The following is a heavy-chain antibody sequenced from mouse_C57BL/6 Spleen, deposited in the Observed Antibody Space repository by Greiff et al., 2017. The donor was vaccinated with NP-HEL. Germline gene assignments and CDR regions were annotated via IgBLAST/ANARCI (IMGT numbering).Heavy chain of an antibody. CDR2: INPSSGYT. V-gene: IGHV1-4*01. D-gene: IGHD4-1*01. CDR1: GYTFTSYT. CDR3: AKRGRGTVFAY. Sequence: QVQLQQSGAELVRPGASVKMSCKASGYTFTSYTMHWVKQRPGQGLEWIGYINPSSGYTKYNQKFKDKATLTADKSSSTAYMQLSRLTSEDSAVYYSAKRGRGTVFAYWGQGTLVTVSA. J-gene: IGHJ3*01.